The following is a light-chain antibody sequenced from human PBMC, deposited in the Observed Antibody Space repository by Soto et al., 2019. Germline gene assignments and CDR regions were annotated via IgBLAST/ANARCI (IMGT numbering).Light chain of an antibody. V-gene: IGKV3-15*01. CDR3: QQYNNWPQP. Sequence: EIVMTQSPATLSVSPGERATLSCTASQSVSSNLAWYQQKPGQAPSLLIYGASTRATGIPARFSGSGSGTEFTLTISSLQSEDFAVYYCQQYNNWPQPFGQGTKVEIK. CDR1: QSVSSN. J-gene: IGKJ1*01. CDR2: GAS.